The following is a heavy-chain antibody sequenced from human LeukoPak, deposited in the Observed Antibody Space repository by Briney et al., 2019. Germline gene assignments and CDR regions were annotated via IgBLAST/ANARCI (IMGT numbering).Heavy chain of an antibody. V-gene: IGHV3-11*01. J-gene: IGHJ3*02. D-gene: IGHD3-16*02. CDR3: ARERLSGAFDI. CDR1: GFRFSDYY. CDR2: ISSSGTTI. Sequence: GGSLRLSCAASGFRFSDYYMSWIRQAPGKGLEWASYISSSGTTIYYGDSVQGRFTISRDNDKNSLYLQMNSLRAEDTAAYYCARERLSGAFDIWGQGTMVTVSS.